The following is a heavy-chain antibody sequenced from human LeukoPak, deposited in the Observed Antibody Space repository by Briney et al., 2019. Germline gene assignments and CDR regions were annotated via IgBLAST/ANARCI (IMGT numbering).Heavy chain of an antibody. Sequence: SQTLSLTCTVSGGSISSGSYYWSWIRQPAGKGLEWTARIYTSGSTNYNPSPKSRVTISVDTSKNQFSLTLSSVTAADTAVYYCARGAHYYDSSAYYGPLMDVWGKGTTVTVSS. J-gene: IGHJ6*03. V-gene: IGHV4-61*02. D-gene: IGHD3-22*01. CDR2: IYTSGST. CDR3: ARGAHYYDSSAYYGPLMDV. CDR1: GGSISSGSYY.